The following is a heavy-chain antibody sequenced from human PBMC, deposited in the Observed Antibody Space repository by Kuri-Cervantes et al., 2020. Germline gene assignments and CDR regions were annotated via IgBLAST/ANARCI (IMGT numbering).Heavy chain of an antibody. CDR3: AKDIVATIYYYGMDV. Sequence: GGSLRLSCAASGFTFSSYGMHWVRQAPGKGLEWVAVISYDGSNKYYADSVKGRFTISRDNSKNTLYLQMNSLRVEDTALYYCAKDIVATIYYYGMDVWGQGTTVTVSS. CDR1: GFTFSSYG. V-gene: IGHV3-30*18. CDR2: ISYDGSNK. D-gene: IGHD5-12*01. J-gene: IGHJ6*02.